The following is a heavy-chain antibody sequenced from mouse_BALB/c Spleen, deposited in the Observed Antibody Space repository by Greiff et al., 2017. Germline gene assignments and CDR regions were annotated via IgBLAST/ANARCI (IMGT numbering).Heavy chain of an antibody. CDR3: ARGGSYWYFDV. Sequence: EVKLQESGGGLVKPGGSLKLSCAASGFTFSSYAMSWVRQTPEKRLEWVASISSGGSTYYPDSVKGRFTISRDNARNILYLQMSSLRSEDTAMYYCARGGSYWYFDVWGAGTTVTVSS. V-gene: IGHV5-6-5*01. CDR1: GFTFSSYA. D-gene: IGHD6-1*01. CDR2: ISSGGST. J-gene: IGHJ1*01.